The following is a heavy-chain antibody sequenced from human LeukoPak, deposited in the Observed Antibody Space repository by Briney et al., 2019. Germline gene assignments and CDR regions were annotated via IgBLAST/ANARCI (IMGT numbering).Heavy chain of an antibody. Sequence: SETLSLTCTVSGGSISSYYWSWIRQPAGKGLEWIGSIYYSCSTYYNPSLKSRVTISVDTSKNQFSLKLRSVTAADTAVYYCERDDHAMTTSDYWGQGTLVTVSS. CDR3: ERDDHAMTTSDY. D-gene: IGHD4-17*01. V-gene: IGHV4-4*07. CDR1: GGSISSYY. J-gene: IGHJ4*02. CDR2: IYYSCST.